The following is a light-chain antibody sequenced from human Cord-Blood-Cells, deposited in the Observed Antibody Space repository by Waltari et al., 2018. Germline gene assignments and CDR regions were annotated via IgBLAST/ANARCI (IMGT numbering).Light chain of an antibody. Sequence: EIVLTQSPGTLSLSPGERATLSCRASQSVSSSYLAWYQQEPGQAPRLLIHDASSRATSNPDRFSGSGSGTDFTLTISRLGPEDFAVYYCQQYGSSPRLTFGGGTKVEIK. J-gene: IGKJ4*01. V-gene: IGKV3-20*01. CDR2: DAS. CDR1: QSVSSSY. CDR3: QQYGSSPRLT.